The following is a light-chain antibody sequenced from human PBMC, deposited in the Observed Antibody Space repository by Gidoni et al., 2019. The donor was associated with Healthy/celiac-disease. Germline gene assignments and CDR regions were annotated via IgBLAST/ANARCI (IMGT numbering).Light chain of an antibody. CDR3: QQYNSYRWT. Sequence: DIKMTPSPSTLPASVGDRVTITCRASQSISSWLAWYQQKPGKAPKLLIYDASSLESGVPSRFSGSGSGTEFTLTISSLQPDDFATYYCQQYNSYRWTFXQXTKVEIK. CDR2: DAS. J-gene: IGKJ1*01. V-gene: IGKV1-5*01. CDR1: QSISSW.